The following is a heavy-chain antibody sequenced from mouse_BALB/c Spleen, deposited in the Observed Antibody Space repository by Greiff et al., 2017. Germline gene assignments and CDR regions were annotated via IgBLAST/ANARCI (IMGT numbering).Heavy chain of an antibody. V-gene: IGHV1-4*02. Sequence: QVQLKESAAELARPGASVKMSCKASGYTFTSYTMHWVKQRPGQGLEWIGYINPSSGYTEYNQKFKDKTTLTADKSSSTAYMQLSSLTSEDSAVYYCARGGKIYYDYDGAFDYWGQGTTLTVSS. D-gene: IGHD2-4*01. CDR2: INPSSGYT. CDR1: GYTFTSYT. CDR3: ARGGKIYYDYDGAFDY. J-gene: IGHJ2*01.